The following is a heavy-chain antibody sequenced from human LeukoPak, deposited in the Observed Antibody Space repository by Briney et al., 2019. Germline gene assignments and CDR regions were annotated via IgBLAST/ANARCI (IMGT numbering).Heavy chain of an antibody. Sequence: GGSLRLSCAASGFTFSSYAMHWVRQAPGKGLEWVSGISWNSGSIGYADSVKGRFTISRDNAKNSLYLQMNSLRAEDTAVYYCASHVLRYFDWLLRDDISDYWGQGTLVTVSS. D-gene: IGHD3-9*01. V-gene: IGHV3-9*01. CDR2: ISWNSGSI. CDR3: ASHVLRYFDWLLRDDISDY. CDR1: GFTFSSYA. J-gene: IGHJ4*02.